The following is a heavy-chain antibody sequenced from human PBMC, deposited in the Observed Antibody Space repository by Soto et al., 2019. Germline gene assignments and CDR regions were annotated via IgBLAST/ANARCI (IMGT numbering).Heavy chain of an antibody. CDR2: VSAYNGER. Sequence: QVQLVQSGAEVKKPGASVKVSCKASGYTFTNYGINRVRQAPGQGLVWLGWVSAYNGERRYAQRVQARVIMTTDTSTTTAYMELRSLRSDDTAVYYCSRGTSIPASGDYWGQGTLVTVSS. CDR1: GYTFTNYG. V-gene: IGHV1-18*01. CDR3: SRGTSIPASGDY. D-gene: IGHD6-6*01. J-gene: IGHJ4*01.